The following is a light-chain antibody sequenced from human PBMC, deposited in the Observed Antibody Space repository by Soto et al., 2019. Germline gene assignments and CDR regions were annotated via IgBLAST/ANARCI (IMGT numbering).Light chain of an antibody. J-gene: IGKJ1*01. V-gene: IGKV3-20*01. CDR2: GAT. CDR3: QQYSSVWT. CDR1: QSFSSSY. Sequence: EIVLTQSPGTLSLSPGERATLSCRASQSFSSSYLAWYQQKPGQAPRILIYGATTRATGIPDRFSGSESGTDFTLTISRLKPEDSAVYYCQQYSSVWTFGQGTKV.